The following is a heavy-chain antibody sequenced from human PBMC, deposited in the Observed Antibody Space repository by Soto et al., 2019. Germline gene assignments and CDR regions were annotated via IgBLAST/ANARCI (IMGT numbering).Heavy chain of an antibody. V-gene: IGHV3-30*18. Sequence: PGGSLRLSCAASGFTFSSYGMHWVRQAPGKGLERVAVISYDGSNKYYADSVKGRFTISRDNSKNTLYLQMNSLRAEDTAVYYCAKSLLGLQFHYYYYGMDVWGQGTTVTVSS. CDR2: ISYDGSNK. D-gene: IGHD5-12*01. J-gene: IGHJ6*02. CDR1: GFTFSSYG. CDR3: AKSLLGLQFHYYYYGMDV.